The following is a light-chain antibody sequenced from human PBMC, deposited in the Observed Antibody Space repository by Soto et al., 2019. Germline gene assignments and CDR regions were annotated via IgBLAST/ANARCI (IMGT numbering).Light chain of an antibody. CDR1: SSNIGAGYD. J-gene: IGLJ2*01. CDR2: GNN. CDR3: QSFDTRLNSVV. V-gene: IGLV1-40*01. Sequence: QSAVTQPPSVSGAPGQRVTISCTGSSSNIGAGYDVHWYQQFPGTAPKLLIYGNNNRPSGVTDRFSGSKSGTSASLDITGLQAEDEADYYCQSFDTRLNSVVFGGGTQLTVL.